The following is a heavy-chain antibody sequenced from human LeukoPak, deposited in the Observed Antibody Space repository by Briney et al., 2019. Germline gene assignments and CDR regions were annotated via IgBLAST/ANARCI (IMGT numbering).Heavy chain of an antibody. CDR2: MSSSGNSK. Sequence: GGSLRLSCAASGFTFSIYGMGWVRQAPGKGLEWVSYMSSSGNSKHYADSVKGRFTISRDNAKNSLYLQMNSLRAEDTAVYYCAGEMATTSLDAFDYWGQGTLVTVSS. J-gene: IGHJ4*02. CDR3: AGEMATTSLDAFDY. D-gene: IGHD5-24*01. CDR1: GFTFSIYG. V-gene: IGHV3-48*03.